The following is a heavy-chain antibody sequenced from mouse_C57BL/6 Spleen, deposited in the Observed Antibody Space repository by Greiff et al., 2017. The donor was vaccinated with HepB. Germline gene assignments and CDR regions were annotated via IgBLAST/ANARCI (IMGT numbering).Heavy chain of an antibody. D-gene: IGHD2-4*01. CDR2: ISYDGSN. CDR1: GYSITSGYY. V-gene: IGHV3-6*01. Sequence: EVKLMESGPGLVKPSQSLSLTCSVTGYSITSGYYWNWIRQFPGNKLEWMGYISYDGSNNYNPSLKNRIPITRDTSKNQFFLKLNSVTTEDTATYYCARDDDYDVTSFAYWGQGTLVTVSA. J-gene: IGHJ3*01. CDR3: ARDDDYDVTSFAY.